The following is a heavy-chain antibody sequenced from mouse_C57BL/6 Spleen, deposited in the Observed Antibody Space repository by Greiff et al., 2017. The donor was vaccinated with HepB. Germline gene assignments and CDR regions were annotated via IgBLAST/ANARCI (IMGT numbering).Heavy chain of an antibody. CDR3: ARGGLLRYFDY. CDR1: GYTFTSYW. Sequence: QVQLQQPGAELVRPGSSVKLSCKASGYTFTSYWMHWVKQRPIQGLEWIGNIDPSDSETNYNQKFKDKATLTVDKSSSTAYMQLSSLTSEDSAVYYCARGGLLRYFDYWGQGTTLTVSS. CDR2: IDPSDSET. J-gene: IGHJ2*01. V-gene: IGHV1-52*01. D-gene: IGHD1-1*01.